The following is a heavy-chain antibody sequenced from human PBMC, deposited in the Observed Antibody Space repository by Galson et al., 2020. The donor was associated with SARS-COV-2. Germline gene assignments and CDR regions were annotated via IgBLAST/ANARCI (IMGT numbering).Heavy chain of an antibody. Sequence: PGGSLRLSCVASGFTFSDHFMDWVRQAPGKGLEWVGRTRNKANSYTTEYAGFVRGRFTISRDDSKNSLYLQLKTVKTEDTAVYYCATNYHDATGYAFDTWGEGTTVTVSS. V-gene: IGHV3-72*01. CDR2: TRNKANSYTT. D-gene: IGHD3-9*01. CDR1: GFTFSDHF. J-gene: IGHJ3*02. CDR3: ATNYHDATGYAFDT.